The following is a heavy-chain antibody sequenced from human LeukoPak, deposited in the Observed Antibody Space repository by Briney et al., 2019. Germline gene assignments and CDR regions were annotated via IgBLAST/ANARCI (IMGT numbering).Heavy chain of an antibody. J-gene: IGHJ4*02. CDR1: GFTFSSHG. CDR2: IWYDGSNK. CDR3: ARLGPASSGWPESFDY. Sequence: GGSLRLSCAASGFTFSSHGMHWVRQAPGKGLEWVAVIWYDGSNKYDADSVKGRFTISRDNSKNTLYLQMNSLRAEDTAVYYCARLGPASSGWPESFDYWGQGTLVTVSS. V-gene: IGHV3-33*01. D-gene: IGHD6-19*01.